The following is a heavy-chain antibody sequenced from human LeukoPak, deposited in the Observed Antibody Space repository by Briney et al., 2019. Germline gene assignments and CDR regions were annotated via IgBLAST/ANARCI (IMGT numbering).Heavy chain of an antibody. CDR2: VSSGSSTI. CDR1: GFTFSDYY. D-gene: IGHD5-24*01. V-gene: IGHV3-11*04. J-gene: IGHJ6*03. CDR3: ARDGVEMATIFRFGWVPIGYYMDV. Sequence: GGSLRLSCAASGFTFSDYYMSWIRQAPGKALEWVSYVSSGSSTIYYADSVKGRFTVSRDNAKNSLYLQMNSLRAEDTAVYYCARDGVEMATIFRFGWVPIGYYMDVWGKGTTVTISS.